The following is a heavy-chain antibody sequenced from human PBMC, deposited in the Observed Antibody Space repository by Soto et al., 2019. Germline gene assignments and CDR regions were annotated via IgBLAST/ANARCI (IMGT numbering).Heavy chain of an antibody. J-gene: IGHJ4*02. V-gene: IGHV1-18*01. CDR1: GYTFTSYG. CDR3: ARGPLVVAATPGDYYFDY. Sequence: GASVKVSCKASGYTFTSYGISWVRQAPGQGLEWMGWISVYNGNTNYAQKLQGRVTMTTDTSTSTAYMELRSLRSDDTALYYFARGPLVVAATPGDYYFDYWGQGTLVTVSS. CDR2: ISVYNGNT. D-gene: IGHD2-15*01.